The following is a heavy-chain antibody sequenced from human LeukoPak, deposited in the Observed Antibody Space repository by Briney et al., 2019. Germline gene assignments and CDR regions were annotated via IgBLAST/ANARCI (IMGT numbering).Heavy chain of an antibody. CDR3: ARLDDYVWGSYRYPGM. D-gene: IGHD3-16*02. V-gene: IGHV5-10-1*01. CDR2: IDPSDSYT. J-gene: IGHJ4*02. CDR1: GYSFTSYW. Sequence: GESLKISCQGSGYSFTSYWISWVRQMPGKGLEWMGRIDPSDSYTNYSPSFQGHVTISADKSISTAYLQWSSLQASDTAMYYCARLDDYVWGSYRYPGMWGQGTLVTVSS.